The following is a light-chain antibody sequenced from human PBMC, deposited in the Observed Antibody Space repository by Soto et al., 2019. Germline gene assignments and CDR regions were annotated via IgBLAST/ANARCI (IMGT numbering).Light chain of an antibody. Sequence: EIVLTQSPGTLSLSPGERAXLSCRASQSVSSSYLAWYQQKPGQAPRLLIYGASSRATGIPDRFSGSGSGTDFTLTISRLEPEDFAVYYCQQYGSSPYTFGQGTKLEIK. J-gene: IGKJ2*01. CDR1: QSVSSSY. V-gene: IGKV3-20*01. CDR3: QQYGSSPYT. CDR2: GAS.